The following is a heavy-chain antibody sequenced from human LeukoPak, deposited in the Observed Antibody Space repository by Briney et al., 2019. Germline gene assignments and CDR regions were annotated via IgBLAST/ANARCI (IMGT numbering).Heavy chain of an antibody. CDR2: INSDGSST. Sequence: GGSLRLSCAASGFTFSSYWMHWVRQAPGKGLVWVSRINSDGSSTSYADSVKSRFTISRDNAKNTLYLQMNSLRAEDTAVYYCARTYSYNWFDPWGQGTLVTVSS. CDR3: ARTYSYNWFDP. V-gene: IGHV3-74*01. J-gene: IGHJ5*02. CDR1: GFTFSSYW. D-gene: IGHD4-4*01.